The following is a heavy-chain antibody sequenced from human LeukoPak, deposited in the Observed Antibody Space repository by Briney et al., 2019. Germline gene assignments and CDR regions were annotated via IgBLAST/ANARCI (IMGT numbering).Heavy chain of an antibody. V-gene: IGHV6-1*01. CDR2: TYYRSKWYN. D-gene: IGHD6-13*01. CDR1: GDSVSSNSAA. J-gene: IGHJ6*03. CDR3: ARVGKRMAAAGDYYFYMDV. Sequence: SQTLSLTCAISGDSVSSNSAAWNWIRQSPSRGLEWLGRTYYRSKWYNDYAVSVKGRITINPDTSKNHFSLQLNSMTPEDTAVYYCARVGKRMAAAGDYYFYMDVWGKGTTVTISS.